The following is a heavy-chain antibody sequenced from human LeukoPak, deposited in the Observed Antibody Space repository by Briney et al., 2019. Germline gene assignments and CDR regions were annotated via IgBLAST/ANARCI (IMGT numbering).Heavy chain of an antibody. CDR2: ISGSGGGT. J-gene: IGHJ4*02. V-gene: IGHV3-23*01. D-gene: IGHD6-19*01. CDR3: AKEGLAAFDY. Sequence: PGGSLRLSCAATGLTVSSNYMSWVRQAPGKGLEWVPSISGSGGGTFYAGSVKGRFTISRDNSKNTLYLQMKRLTVEDTAVYYCAKEGLAAFDYWGQGTLVTVSS. CDR1: GLTVSSNY.